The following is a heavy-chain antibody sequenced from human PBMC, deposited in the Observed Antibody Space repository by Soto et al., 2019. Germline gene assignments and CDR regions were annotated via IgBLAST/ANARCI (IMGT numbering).Heavy chain of an antibody. CDR3: ARRARPYFYYMDF. CDR1: GFTLSGYA. J-gene: IGHJ6*03. V-gene: IGHV3-64*01. Sequence: EVQLAESGGGLAQPGGSLRLSCAASGFTLSGYAMDWVRQAPGKGLEYVSGISSNGVGTYYANSVQGRFTISRDNSKNTVYLHMGSLRPEDMDVYYCARRARPYFYYMDFWGKGPTVTVSS. CDR2: ISSNGVGT. D-gene: IGHD6-6*01.